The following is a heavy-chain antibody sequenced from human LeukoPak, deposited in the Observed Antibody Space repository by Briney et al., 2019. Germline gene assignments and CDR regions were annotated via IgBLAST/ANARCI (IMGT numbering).Heavy chain of an antibody. Sequence: GASVTVSRKASGGTLSSHAISWVRQAPGHPLEWMGGSIPIFGTTNYAQKFQGRVTITPHESTRTAYMELSSLRSEDTAVYYCARLQGDCYPEVCAFDIWGQGTMVTVSS. J-gene: IGHJ3*02. CDR2: SIPIFGTT. V-gene: IGHV1-69*13. CDR3: ARLQGDCYPEVCAFDI. D-gene: IGHD2-21*02. CDR1: GGTLSSHA.